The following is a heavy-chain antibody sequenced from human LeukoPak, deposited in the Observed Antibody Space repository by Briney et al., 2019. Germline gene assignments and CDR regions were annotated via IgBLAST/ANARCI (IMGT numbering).Heavy chain of an antibody. D-gene: IGHD4-17*01. Sequence: GGSLRLSCAASGFNFNTYTMNWVRQAPGKGLEWVSSLSSDSSYIYYADAVHGRFTVSRDNAKYSLYLQMNSLRAEDTAVYYCVRGSYGAYDYWGQGSLVTVSS. CDR2: LSSDSSYI. CDR1: GFNFNTYT. CDR3: VRGSYGAYDY. V-gene: IGHV3-21*01. J-gene: IGHJ4*02.